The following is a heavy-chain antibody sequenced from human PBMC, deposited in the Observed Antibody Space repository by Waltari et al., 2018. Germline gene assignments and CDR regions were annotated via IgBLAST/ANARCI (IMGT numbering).Heavy chain of an antibody. CDR3: VRQVLGYCTSAACRRLES. CDR1: VSLLNTGCY. J-gene: IGHJ4*02. D-gene: IGHD2-2*03. V-gene: IGHV4-38-2*01. Sequence: QVQLLDSVPGLLQPVEAPSLTCDVSVSLLNTGCYWAWLRQSPGKGLEWLATIYHEGTTFYNPSLKSRVTISMDTSKNQFSLSLKSVTATDTAVYYCVRQVLGYCTSAACRRLESWGQGTPVTVSP. CDR2: IYHEGTT.